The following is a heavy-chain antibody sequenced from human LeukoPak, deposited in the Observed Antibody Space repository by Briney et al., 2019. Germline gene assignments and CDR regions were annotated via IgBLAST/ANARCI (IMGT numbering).Heavy chain of an antibody. V-gene: IGHV3-30*04. J-gene: IGHJ6*02. CDR1: GFTFSSYA. CDR3: ARDQYCSSTSCYTSDYGMDV. Sequence: GGSLRLSCAASGFTFSSYAMHWVRQAPGKGLEWVAVISYDGSNKYYADSVKGRFTISRDNSKNTLYLQMNGLRAEDTAVYYCARDQYCSSTSCYTSDYGMDVWGQGTTVTVSS. CDR2: ISYDGSNK. D-gene: IGHD2-2*02.